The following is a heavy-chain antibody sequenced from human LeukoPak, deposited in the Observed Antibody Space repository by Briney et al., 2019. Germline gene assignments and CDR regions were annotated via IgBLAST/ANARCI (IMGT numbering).Heavy chain of an antibody. CDR2: ISAYNSNT. J-gene: IGHJ4*02. V-gene: IGHV1-18*01. CDR1: GYTFTSYG. CDR3: ARLRPTVTLPDY. Sequence: ASVKVSCKASGYTFTSYGISWVRQAPGQGLEWMGWISAYNSNTNYAQKLQGRVTMTTDTSTSTAYMELRSLRSDDTAVYYCARLRPTVTLPDYWGQGTLVTVSS. D-gene: IGHD4-11*01.